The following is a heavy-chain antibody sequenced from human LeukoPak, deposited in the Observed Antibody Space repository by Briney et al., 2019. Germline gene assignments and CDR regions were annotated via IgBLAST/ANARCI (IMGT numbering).Heavy chain of an antibody. J-gene: IGHJ4*02. CDR1: GGSISSSSYY. Sequence: SETLSLTCTVSGGSISSSSYYWGWIRQPPGKGLEWIGSIYYSGSTYYNPSLKSRVTISVDTSKNQFSLKLSSVAAADTAVYYCARGSSIAARPDFDYWGQGTLVTVSS. V-gene: IGHV4-39*07. CDR2: IYYSGST. CDR3: ARGSSIAARPDFDY. D-gene: IGHD6-6*01.